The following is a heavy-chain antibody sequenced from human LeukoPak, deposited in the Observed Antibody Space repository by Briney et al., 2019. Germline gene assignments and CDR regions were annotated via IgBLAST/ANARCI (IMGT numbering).Heavy chain of an antibody. D-gene: IGHD2-2*01. J-gene: IGHJ4*02. CDR1: GYTFTSYG. V-gene: IGHV1-18*01. CDR2: ISAYNGNT. CDR3: ARDDIVVVPAAMPLDY. Sequence: GASVKVSCKASGYTFTSYGISWVRQAPGQGLEWMGWISAYNGNTNYAQKLQGRVTMATDTSTSTAYMELRSLRSDDTAVYYCARDDIVVVPAAMPLDYWGRGTLVTVSS.